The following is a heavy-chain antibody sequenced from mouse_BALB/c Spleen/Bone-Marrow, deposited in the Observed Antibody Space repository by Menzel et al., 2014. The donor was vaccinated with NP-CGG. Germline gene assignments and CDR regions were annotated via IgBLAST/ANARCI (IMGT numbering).Heavy chain of an antibody. CDR1: GFNIKDTY. J-gene: IGHJ2*01. Sequence: VQLQQPGAELVKPGASVKLSCTTSGFNIKDTYMHWVELRPEQGLEWIGRIVPANGNTKYAPKFQGKATITADTSSNTAYLQLSSLTSEDTAVYFCASYDYGYYFDYWGQGTTLTVSS. CDR3: ASYDYGYYFDY. V-gene: IGHV14-3*02. D-gene: IGHD2-4*01. CDR2: IVPANGNT.